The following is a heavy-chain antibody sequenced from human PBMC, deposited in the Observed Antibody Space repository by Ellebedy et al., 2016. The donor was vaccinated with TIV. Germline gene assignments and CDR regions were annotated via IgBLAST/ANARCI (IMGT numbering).Heavy chain of an antibody. J-gene: IGHJ5*02. D-gene: IGHD3-10*01. V-gene: IGHV4-39*01. Sequence: SETLSLTCTVSGDSISRSSSYWGWIRQSPGKGLEWIGSIYHSGDTDYNPSLKSRVSISADTSKNQFSLRLSSVTAADTAVYYCARWFGELLYVRWFDPWGQGTLVTVSS. CDR3: ARWFGELLYVRWFDP. CDR2: IYHSGDT. CDR1: GDSISRSSSY.